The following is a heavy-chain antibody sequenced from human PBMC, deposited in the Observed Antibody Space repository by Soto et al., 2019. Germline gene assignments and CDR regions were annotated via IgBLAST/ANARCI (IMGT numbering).Heavy chain of an antibody. CDR3: AREFPYDSSGYYL. V-gene: IGHV4-34*01. D-gene: IGHD3-22*01. Sequence: PSETLSLTCAVYGGSFSGYYWSWIRQPPGKGLEWIGEINHSGSTNYNPSLKSRVTISVDTSKNQFSLKLSSVTAADTAVYYCAREFPYDSSGYYLWGQGTLVTVSS. CDR2: INHSGST. J-gene: IGHJ5*02. CDR1: GGSFSGYY.